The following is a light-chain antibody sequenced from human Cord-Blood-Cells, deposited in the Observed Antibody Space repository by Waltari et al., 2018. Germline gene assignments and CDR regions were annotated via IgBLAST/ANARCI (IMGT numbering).Light chain of an antibody. CDR1: QSISSY. V-gene: IGKV1-39*01. J-gene: IGKJ5*01. CDR3: QQRYSTPPIT. Sequence: DIQMTQSPSSLSASVGDRVTITCRASQSISSYLNWYQQKPGKAPKRLIYAASSLQSGVPSRFSGSGSGTDFTLTISSLQPEDFATYYCQQRYSTPPITFGQGTRLEIK. CDR2: AAS.